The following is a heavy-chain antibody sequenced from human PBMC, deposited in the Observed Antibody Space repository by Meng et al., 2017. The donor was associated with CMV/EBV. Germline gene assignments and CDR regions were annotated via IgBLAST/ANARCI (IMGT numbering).Heavy chain of an antibody. CDR2: SNTDGTTT. V-gene: IGHV3-74*01. J-gene: IGHJ4*02. CDR3: VRDTGYSFDY. Sequence: RSCAASGFTFSAYAMHCVRQAPGKGLEWVSRSNTDGTTTTYADSVKGRFTISRDNAKNTLNLQMNSLRVEDTAVYYCVRDTGYSFDYWGQGSLVTVSS. CDR1: GFTFSAYA. D-gene: IGHD5-12*01.